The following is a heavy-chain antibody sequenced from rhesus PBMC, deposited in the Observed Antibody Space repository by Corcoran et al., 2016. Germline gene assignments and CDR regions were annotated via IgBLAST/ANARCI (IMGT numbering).Heavy chain of an antibody. J-gene: IGHJ4*01. D-gene: IGHD6-31*01. Sequence: QLQLQESGPGLVKPSETLSVTCAVSGGSISSSYWSWIRQAQGKGLEWIGYIYGSGSSTNYNPSLKSRCTLSEEPSKNQLSLKLSSVTAADTAVYYCARDRGSGWPGFDYWGQGVLVTVSS. CDR1: GGSISSSY. CDR2: IYGSGSST. V-gene: IGHV4-169*02. CDR3: ARDRGSGWPGFDY.